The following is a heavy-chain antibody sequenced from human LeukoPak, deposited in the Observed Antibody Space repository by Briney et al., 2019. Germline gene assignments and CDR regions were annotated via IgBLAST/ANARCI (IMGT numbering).Heavy chain of an antibody. CDR1: GYSFTSYW. J-gene: IGHJ4*02. CDR3: ATHPGWVDYFDY. CDR2: IDPSDSYT. V-gene: IGHV5-10-1*01. D-gene: IGHD3-16*01. Sequence: GESLRISCKGSGYSFTSYWISWVRQMTGKGLAWMGRIDPSDSYTNYSPSFQGHVTISADKSISTAYLQWSSLKASDTAMYYCATHPGWVDYFDYWGQGTLVTVSS.